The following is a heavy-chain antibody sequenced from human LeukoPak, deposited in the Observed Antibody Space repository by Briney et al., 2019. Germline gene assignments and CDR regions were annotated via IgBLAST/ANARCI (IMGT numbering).Heavy chain of an antibody. CDR3: ARKGPWYYGSGSYDY. D-gene: IGHD3-10*01. Sequence: GGSLRLSCAASGFTFSDYYVSWIRQAPEKGLEWVSYISSSGSTIYYADSVKGRFTISRDNAKNSLYLQMNSLRAEDTAVYYCARKGPWYYGSGSYDYWGQGTLVTVSS. V-gene: IGHV3-11*01. J-gene: IGHJ4*02. CDR1: GFTFSDYY. CDR2: ISSSGSTI.